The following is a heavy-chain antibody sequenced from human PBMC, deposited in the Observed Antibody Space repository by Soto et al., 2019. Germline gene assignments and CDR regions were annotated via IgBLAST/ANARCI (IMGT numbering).Heavy chain of an antibody. CDR3: ARTYYYGSGSYSHFDY. CDR2: INYSGSF. D-gene: IGHD3-10*01. CDR1: GYFISSSHW. Sequence: SETLSLTCRVSGYFISSSHWWGWIRQPPGKGLEWIGHINYSGSFYHDPSLKSRVTISVDTSKHQFSLKLSSVTAADTAVYYCARTYYYGSGSYSHFDYWGQGTLVTVSS. J-gene: IGHJ4*02. V-gene: IGHV4-28*05.